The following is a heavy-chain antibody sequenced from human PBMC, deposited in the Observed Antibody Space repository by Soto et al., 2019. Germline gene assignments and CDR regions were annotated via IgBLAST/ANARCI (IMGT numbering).Heavy chain of an antibody. J-gene: IGHJ5*02. CDR3: ATGLWGSYRPNWFDP. V-gene: IGHV1-69*13. CDR2: IIPIFGTA. CDR1: GGTFSSYA. D-gene: IGHD3-16*02. Sequence: GASVKVSCKASGGTFSSYAISWVRQAPGQGLEWMGGIIPIFGTANYAQKFQGRVTITADESTSTAYMELSSLRSEDTAVYYCATGLWGSYRPNWFDPWGQGTLVTVSS.